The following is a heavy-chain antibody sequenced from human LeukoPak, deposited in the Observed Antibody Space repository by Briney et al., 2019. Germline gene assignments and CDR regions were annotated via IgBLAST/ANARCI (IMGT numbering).Heavy chain of an antibody. V-gene: IGHV5-51*01. J-gene: IGHJ3*02. Sequence: GESLKISCKGSGYSFSTSWIGWVRQMPGKGLEWMGIIYPGDSDTRYSPSFQGQVTISADKSITTAYLQWSSLKASDTAMYYCARLVSSSWAFDIWGQGTMVTVSS. CDR3: ARLVSSSWAFDI. CDR1: GYSFSTSW. D-gene: IGHD6-13*01. CDR2: IYPGDSDT.